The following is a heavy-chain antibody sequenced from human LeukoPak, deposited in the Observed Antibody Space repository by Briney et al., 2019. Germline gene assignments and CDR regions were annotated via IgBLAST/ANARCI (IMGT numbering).Heavy chain of an antibody. J-gene: IGHJ4*02. V-gene: IGHV3-33*01. CDR2: IWNDGRNK. Sequence: GGSLRLSCATSGFTFRSYGLLWVRQAPGKGLEWVALIWNDGRNKYYADSVKGRSTISRDNSKNTLYLQMNSLRAEDTAVYYCAREWTRTGPFDYWGQGTLVTVSS. CDR3: AREWTRTGPFDY. D-gene: IGHD3/OR15-3a*01. CDR1: GFTFRSYG.